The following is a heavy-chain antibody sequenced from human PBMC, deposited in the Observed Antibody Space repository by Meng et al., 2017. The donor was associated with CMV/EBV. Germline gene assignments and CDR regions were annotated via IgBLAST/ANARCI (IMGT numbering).Heavy chain of an antibody. D-gene: IGHD2-2*01. CDR3: ARGPNGYCSSTSCYFYGMDV. J-gene: IGHJ6*02. CDR2: ISAYNGNT. Sequence: ASVKVSCKASGYTFTGYYMHWVRQAPGQGLEWMGWISAYNGNTNYAQKLQGRVTMTTDTSTSTAYMELRSLRSDDTAVYYCARGPNGYCSSTSCYFYGMDVWGQGTTVTVSS. CDR1: GYTFTGYY. V-gene: IGHV1-18*04.